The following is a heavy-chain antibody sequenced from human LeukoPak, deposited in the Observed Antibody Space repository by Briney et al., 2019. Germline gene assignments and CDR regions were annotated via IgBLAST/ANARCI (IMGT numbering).Heavy chain of an antibody. CDR3: ARGRRRLQSQGLDY. J-gene: IGHJ4*02. D-gene: IGHD5-24*01. Sequence: GGSLRLSCAASGFTFSSYAMHWVRQAPGKGLEWVAVISYDGSNKYYADSVKGRFTISRDNSKNTLYLQMNSLRAEDTAVYYCARGRRRLQSQGLDYWGQGTLVTVSS. V-gene: IGHV3-30*04. CDR2: ISYDGSNK. CDR1: GFTFSSYA.